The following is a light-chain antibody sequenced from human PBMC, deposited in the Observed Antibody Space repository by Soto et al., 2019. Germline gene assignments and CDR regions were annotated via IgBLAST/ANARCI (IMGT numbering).Light chain of an antibody. CDR3: HQTYIAPWA. V-gene: IGKV1-39*01. CDR1: QSIINF. Sequence: DIQITQSPSSLSASVGDRVTITCRSSQSIINFLNWYQQKPGKAPNLLIFAASTLQSGVPSRFSGSGSGTDFTLTIPSLQPEDSATYYCHQTYIAPWAFGQGTRVEIK. J-gene: IGKJ1*01. CDR2: AAS.